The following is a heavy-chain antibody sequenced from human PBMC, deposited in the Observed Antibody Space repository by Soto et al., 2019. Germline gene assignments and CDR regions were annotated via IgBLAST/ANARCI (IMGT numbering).Heavy chain of an antibody. CDR2: ISSSSSSTI. CDR3: ARVVISGSYLDY. D-gene: IGHD1-26*01. Sequence: GGSLRLSCAASGFTFSSYSMNWVRQAPGKGLEWVSYISSSSSSTIYYADSVKGRFTISRDNAKNSLYLQMNSLRAEDTAVYYCARVVISGSYLDYWGQGTLVTVSS. J-gene: IGHJ4*02. V-gene: IGHV3-48*01. CDR1: GFTFSSYS.